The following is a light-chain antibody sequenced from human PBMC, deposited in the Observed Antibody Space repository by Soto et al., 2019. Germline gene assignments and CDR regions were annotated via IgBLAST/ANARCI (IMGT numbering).Light chain of an antibody. J-gene: IGLJ1*01. V-gene: IGLV2-14*01. CDR1: SSDIGAFNY. Sequence: QSALTQPPSASGSPGQSVTISCTGSSSDIGAFNYVAWYQQHPGKAPKLIIHGVTNRPSGVSSRFSGSKSDYTASLTISGLQAGDEADYYCSSYTTAFFYVFGTGTKLTVL. CDR2: GVT. CDR3: SSYTTAFFYV.